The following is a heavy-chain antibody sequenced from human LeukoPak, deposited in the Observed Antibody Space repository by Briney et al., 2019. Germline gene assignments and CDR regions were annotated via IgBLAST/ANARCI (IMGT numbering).Heavy chain of an antibody. D-gene: IGHD3-9*01. CDR1: GGSISSSSYY. CDR3: ARHFNYDILTGYQGGDFDY. CDR2: IYYSGST. V-gene: IGHV4-39*01. Sequence: SETLSLTCTVSGGSISSSSYYWGWIRQPPGKGLEWIGSIYYSGSTYYNPSLKSRVTISVDTSKNQFSLKLSSVTAADTAVYYCARHFNYDILTGYQGGDFDYWGQGTLVTVSS. J-gene: IGHJ4*02.